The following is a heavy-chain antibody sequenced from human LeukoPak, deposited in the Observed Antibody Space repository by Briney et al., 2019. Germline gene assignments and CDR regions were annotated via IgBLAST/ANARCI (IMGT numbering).Heavy chain of an antibody. V-gene: IGHV4-30-4*01. CDR1: GASINNYF. J-gene: IGHJ6*02. CDR2: IYYSGST. CDR3: ARAGPPAYYYYYGMDV. Sequence: SETLSLTCTVSGASINNYFWSWVRQPPGKGLEWIGYIYYSGSTYYNPSLKSRVTISVDTSKNQFSLKLSSVTAADTAVYYCARAGPPAYYYYYGMDVWGQGTTVTVSS.